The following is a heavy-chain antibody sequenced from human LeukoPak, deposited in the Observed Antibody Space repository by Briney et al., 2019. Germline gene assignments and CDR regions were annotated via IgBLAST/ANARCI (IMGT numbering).Heavy chain of an antibody. CDR3: ASQTVTIFGVVIGDY. CDR1: GYTFTGYY. Sequence: ASVKVSCKASGYTFTGYYMHWVRQAPGQGLEWMGWINPNSGGTNYAQKFQGRVTMTRDTSISTAYMELSRLRSDDTAVYYCASQTVTIFGVVIGDYWGQGTLVTVSS. V-gene: IGHV1-2*02. D-gene: IGHD3-3*01. J-gene: IGHJ4*02. CDR2: INPNSGGT.